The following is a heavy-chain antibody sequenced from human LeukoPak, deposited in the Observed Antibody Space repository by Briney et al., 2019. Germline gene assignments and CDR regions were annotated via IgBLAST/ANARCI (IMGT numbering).Heavy chain of an antibody. CDR1: GFTFDAYA. J-gene: IGHJ5*02. D-gene: IGHD3-9*01. Sequence: GGSLRLSCAASGFTFDAYALSWVRQAPGKGLEWVSSIKASGDNTYYADSVKGRFTISRDNSKNAVYLQMNSLRAEDTAVYYCAKGYYDILTDYFHNWFNPWGQGTLVIVSS. CDR3: AKGYYDILTDYFHNWFNP. V-gene: IGHV3-23*01. CDR2: IKASGDNT.